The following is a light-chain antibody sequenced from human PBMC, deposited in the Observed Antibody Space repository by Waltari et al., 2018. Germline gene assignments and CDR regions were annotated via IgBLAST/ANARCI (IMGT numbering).Light chain of an antibody. CDR3: QTADSSGPYWV. J-gene: IGLJ3*02. Sequence: SYELTQPPSVSVSPGQTARITCSGDTLPKQYAYWYQQKPGQAPVLVIYKDSERPSGIPEGFSGSSPGTTATLTISGVQAEDEADYYCQTADSSGPYWVFGGGTKLTVL. CDR2: KDS. V-gene: IGLV3-25*03. CDR1: TLPKQY.